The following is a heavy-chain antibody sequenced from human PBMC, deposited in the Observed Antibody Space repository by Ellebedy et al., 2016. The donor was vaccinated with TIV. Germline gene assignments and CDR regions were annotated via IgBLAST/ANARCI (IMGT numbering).Heavy chain of an antibody. CDR2: IDSDGHTT. CDR1: GFTFSYYW. D-gene: IGHD5-12*01. V-gene: IGHV3-74*01. J-gene: IGHJ4*02. Sequence: GESLKISCTASGFTFSYYWMHWVRQAPGKGLEWVSRIDSDGHTTRYADLVEGRFTISRDNAKNTLYLQMNSLRAEDTAHYYCARDGDHHVDLDNWGQGTLVTVSS. CDR3: ARDGDHHVDLDN.